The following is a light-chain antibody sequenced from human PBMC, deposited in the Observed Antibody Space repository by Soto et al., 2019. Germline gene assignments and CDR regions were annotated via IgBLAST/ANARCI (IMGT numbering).Light chain of an antibody. Sequence: DIQMTQSPSTLSASVGDRVTITCRASQSIRTWLAWYQQKPGKAPKLLIYDASSLESGVPSRFSGSGSGTEFTLTISSLQPDDFATYYCQEYDSYSPYTFGQGTRLEI. CDR3: QEYDSYSPYT. V-gene: IGKV1-5*01. J-gene: IGKJ5*01. CDR2: DAS. CDR1: QSIRTW.